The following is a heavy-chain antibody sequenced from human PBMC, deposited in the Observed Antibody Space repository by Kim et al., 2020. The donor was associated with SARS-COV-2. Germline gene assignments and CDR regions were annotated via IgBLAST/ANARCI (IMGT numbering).Heavy chain of an antibody. V-gene: IGHV4-59*08. J-gene: IGHJ5*02. CDR3: ARQQGIAENWFDP. CDR2: IYYSGST. Sequence: SETLSLTCTVSGGSISSYYWSWIRQPPGKGLEWIGYIYYSGSTNYNPSLKSRVTISVDTSKNQFSLKLSSVTAADTAVYYCARQQGIAENWFDPWGQGTLVTVSS. CDR1: GGSISSYY. D-gene: IGHD6-13*01.